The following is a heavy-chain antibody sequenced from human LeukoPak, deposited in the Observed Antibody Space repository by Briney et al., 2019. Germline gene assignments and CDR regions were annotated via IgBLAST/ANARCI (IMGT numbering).Heavy chain of an antibody. CDR2: IYHSGST. Sequence: PSETLSLTCAVPGGSISSGGYSWSWIRQPPGKGLEWIGYIYHSGSTYYNPSLKSRVTISVDRSKNQFSLKLSSVTAADTAVYYCARADCSSTSCPTFDYWGQGTLVTVSS. V-gene: IGHV4-30-2*01. CDR3: ARADCSSTSCPTFDY. CDR1: GGSISSGGYS. J-gene: IGHJ4*02. D-gene: IGHD2-2*01.